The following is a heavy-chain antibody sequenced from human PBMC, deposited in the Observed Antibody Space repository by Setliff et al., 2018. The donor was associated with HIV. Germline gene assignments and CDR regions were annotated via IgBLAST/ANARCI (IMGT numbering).Heavy chain of an antibody. CDR1: GGTFKTYA. CDR3: ASTDYHDSSGYYSPYHFYYMDV. CDR2: IIPIFATT. D-gene: IGHD3-22*01. J-gene: IGHJ6*03. V-gene: IGHV1-69*13. Sequence: SVKVSCKASGGTFKTYAISWVRQAPGQGLEWMGGIIPIFATTDYAQKFQGRVTIIADESTSTAYMELSSLRSEDTAVYYCASTDYHDSSGYYSPYHFYYMDVWGKGTTVTVSS.